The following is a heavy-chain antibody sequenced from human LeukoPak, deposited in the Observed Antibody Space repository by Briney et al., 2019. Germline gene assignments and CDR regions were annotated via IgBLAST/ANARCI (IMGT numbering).Heavy chain of an antibody. Sequence: GGTLRLSCKASGFIFGDYYMNWIRQAPGKGLEWVAVISYDGSNKYYADSVKGRFTISRDNSKNTLYLQMNSLRAEDTALYYCARDLAGATEYSWWFDPWGQGTLVTVSS. CDR1: GFIFGDYY. CDR3: ARDLAGATEYSWWFDP. V-gene: IGHV3-30*03. J-gene: IGHJ5*02. CDR2: ISYDGSNK. D-gene: IGHD1-26*01.